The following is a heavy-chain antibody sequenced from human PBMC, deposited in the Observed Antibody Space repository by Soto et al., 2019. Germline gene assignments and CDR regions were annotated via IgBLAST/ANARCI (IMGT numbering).Heavy chain of an antibody. CDR3: AKGPPVVLVPAAMNSYYGMDV. Sequence: QVQLVESGGGVVQPGRSLRLSCAASGFTFSSYGMHWVRQAPGKGLEWVAVISYDGSNKYYADSVKGRFTISRDNSKKTLYLKMHSLRCEDTAVYYCAKGPPVVLVPAAMNSYYGMDVWGQGPTVTVSS. J-gene: IGHJ6*02. V-gene: IGHV3-30*18. D-gene: IGHD2-2*01. CDR1: GFTFSSYG. CDR2: ISYDGSNK.